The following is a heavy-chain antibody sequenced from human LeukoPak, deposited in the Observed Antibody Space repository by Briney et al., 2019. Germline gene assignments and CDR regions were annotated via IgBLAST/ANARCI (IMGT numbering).Heavy chain of an antibody. CDR1: GFTFSSYA. J-gene: IGHJ4*02. V-gene: IGHV3-23*01. D-gene: IGHD6-19*01. CDR2: ISGSGGST. Sequence: GGSLRLSCAASGFTFSSYAMSWVRQAPGKGLEWVSAISGSGGSTYYADSVKGRFTISRDNSKNTLYLQMDSLRAEDTAVYYRARDHSGWYVDYWGQGTLVTVSS. CDR3: ARDHSGWYVDY.